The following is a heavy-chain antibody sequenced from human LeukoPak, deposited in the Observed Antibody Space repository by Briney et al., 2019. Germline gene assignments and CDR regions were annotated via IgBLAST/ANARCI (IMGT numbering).Heavy chain of an antibody. CDR2: INTNTGNP. D-gene: IGHD4-17*01. CDR1: GYTFTSYA. CDR3: AREESDYGDYVWAFDI. V-gene: IGHV7-4-1*02. J-gene: IGHJ3*02. Sequence: ASVKVSCKASGYTFTSYAMNWVRQAPGQGLEWMGWINTNTGNPTYAQGFTGRFVFSLDTSVSTAYLQISSLKAEDTAVYYCAREESDYGDYVWAFDIWGQGTMVTVSS.